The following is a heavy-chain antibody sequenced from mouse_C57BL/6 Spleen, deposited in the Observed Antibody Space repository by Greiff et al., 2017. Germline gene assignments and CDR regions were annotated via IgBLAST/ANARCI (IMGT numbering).Heavy chain of an antibody. V-gene: IGHV1-81*01. CDR2: IYPRSGNT. D-gene: IGHD2-2*01. CDR3: ARRYGWKFAY. J-gene: IGHJ3*01. Sequence: QVQLQQSGAELARPGASVKLSCKASGYTFTSYGISWVKQRTGQGLEWIGEIYPRSGNTYYNEKFKGKATLTADKSSSTAYMVLRSLTSEDSAVXFVARRYGWKFAYWGTGTLVTVSA. CDR1: GYTFTSYG.